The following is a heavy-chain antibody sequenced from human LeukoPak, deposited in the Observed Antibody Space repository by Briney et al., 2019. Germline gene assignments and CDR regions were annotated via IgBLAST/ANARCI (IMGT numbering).Heavy chain of an antibody. V-gene: IGHV4-34*01. CDR2: INHSGST. Sequence: PSETLSLTCAVYGGSFSGYYWSWIRQPPGKGLEWIGEINHSGSTNYNPSLKSRVTISVDTSKNQFSLKLSSVTAADTAVYYCARLVLTGNYLYYYYGMDVWGQGTTVTVSS. CDR3: ARLVLTGNYLYYYYGMDV. CDR1: GGSFSGYY. D-gene: IGHD3-9*01. J-gene: IGHJ6*02.